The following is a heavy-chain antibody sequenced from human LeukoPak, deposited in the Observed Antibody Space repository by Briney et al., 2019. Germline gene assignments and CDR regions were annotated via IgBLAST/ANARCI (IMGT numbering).Heavy chain of an antibody. J-gene: IGHJ4*02. V-gene: IGHV1-69*05. CDR1: GGTFSRYA. CDR3: ARLESESSSWYVF. CDR2: IIPIFGTA. D-gene: IGHD6-13*01. Sequence: GASVKVSCKASGGTFSRYAISWVRQAPGQGLEWMGGIIPIFGTANYAQKFQGRVTITTDESTSTAYLELSSLRSEDTAVYYCARLESESSSWYVFWGQGTLVTVSS.